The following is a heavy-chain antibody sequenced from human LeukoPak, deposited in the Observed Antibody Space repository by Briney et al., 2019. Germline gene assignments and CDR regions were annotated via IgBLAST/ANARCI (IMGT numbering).Heavy chain of an antibody. V-gene: IGHV4-59*08. J-gene: IGHJ3*02. CDR1: GGSISSYY. CDR2: IYYSGSI. D-gene: IGHD3-10*01. CDR3: ARQAHYLDAFDI. Sequence: SETLSLTCTVSGGSISSYYWSWIRQPPGKGLEWVGYIYYSGSIKYNPSLKSGVTISVDTSKNQFSLKLSSVTAADTAVYYCARQAHYLDAFDIWGQGTMVSVSS.